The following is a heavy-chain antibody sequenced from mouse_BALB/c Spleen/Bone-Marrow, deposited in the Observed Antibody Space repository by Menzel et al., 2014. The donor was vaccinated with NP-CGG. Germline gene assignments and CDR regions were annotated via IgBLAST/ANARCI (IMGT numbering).Heavy chain of an antibody. J-gene: IGHJ4*01. CDR1: GYAFTNYL. CDR2: INPGSGGT. CDR3: ARGDLYYGNLYAMDY. D-gene: IGHD2-1*01. Sequence: CGAELVRPGTSVKVSCKASGYAFTNYLIEWIKKRPGQGLEWIGVINPGSGGTNYNEKFKGKATLTADKSSSTAYMQLSSLTSDDSAVYFCARGDLYYGNLYAMDYWGQGTSVTVSS. V-gene: IGHV1-54*01.